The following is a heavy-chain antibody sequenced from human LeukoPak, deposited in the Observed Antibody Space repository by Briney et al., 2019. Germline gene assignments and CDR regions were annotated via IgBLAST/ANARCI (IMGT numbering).Heavy chain of an antibody. CDR3: ARDRSMD. D-gene: IGHD2/OR15-2a*01. CDR1: GFTFSSYA. Sequence: GGSLRLSCAASGFTFSSYAMHWVRQAPGKGLEWVAVISYDGSNKYYADSVKGRFTISRDNSKNTLYLQMNSLRAEDTAVYYCARDRSMDWGQGTLVTVSS. V-gene: IGHV3-30-3*01. CDR2: ISYDGSNK. J-gene: IGHJ4*02.